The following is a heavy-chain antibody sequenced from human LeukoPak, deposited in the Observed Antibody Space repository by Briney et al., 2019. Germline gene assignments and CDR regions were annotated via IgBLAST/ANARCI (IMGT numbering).Heavy chain of an antibody. CDR2: IKQDGSEK. Sequence: GGSLRLSCAASGFTFSSYWMSWVRQAPGKGLEWVANIKQDGSEKYYVDSVKGRLTISRDNAKNSLYLQMNSLRAEDTAVYYCARVGVSDAFDIWGQGTMVTVSS. CDR3: ARVGVSDAFDI. CDR1: GFTFSSYW. J-gene: IGHJ3*02. V-gene: IGHV3-7*01. D-gene: IGHD3-16*01.